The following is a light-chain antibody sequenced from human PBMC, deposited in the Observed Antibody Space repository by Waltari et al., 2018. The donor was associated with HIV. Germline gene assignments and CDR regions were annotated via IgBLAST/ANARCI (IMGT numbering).Light chain of an antibody. CDR1: SRNL. CDR2: EVS. Sequence: HSALTQPPSVSGSPGHSITISRPGTSRNLLSWYQQPPGKAPKLLIYEVSKRPSGVSDRFSASKSGTTASLTISGLQAEDEADYHCCSYVGVVNSFVLFGGGTKLTVL. CDR3: CSYVGVVNSFVL. V-gene: IGLV2-23*02. J-gene: IGLJ2*01.